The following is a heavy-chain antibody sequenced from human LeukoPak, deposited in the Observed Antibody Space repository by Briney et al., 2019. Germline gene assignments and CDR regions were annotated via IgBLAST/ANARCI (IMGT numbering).Heavy chain of an antibody. J-gene: IGHJ4*02. CDR2: IRSKGYGGTT. CDR1: GFTFGDHA. Sequence: PGGSLRLSCSASGFTFGDHAISWVRQAPGKGLEWVGFIRSKGYGGTTEYAASVEGRFSLSRDDSKSFVYLQMSSLKTEDTAVYYCTRVRSGNDFDYWGQGTLVIVSS. D-gene: IGHD3-10*01. V-gene: IGHV3-49*04. CDR3: TRVRSGNDFDY.